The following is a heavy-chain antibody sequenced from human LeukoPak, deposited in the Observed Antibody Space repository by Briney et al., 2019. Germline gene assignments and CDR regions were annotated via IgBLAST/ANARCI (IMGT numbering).Heavy chain of an antibody. Sequence: PGGSLRLSCAASGFTFSSYWMHWVRQAPGEGLVWVSRISSDASSTSYADSVKGRFTISRDNAENTLFLQMNSLTAEDTAVYYCARARGYYYDSFDYWGQATLVTIRS. D-gene: IGHD3-22*01. CDR1: GFTFSSYW. CDR3: ARARGYYYDSFDY. V-gene: IGHV3-74*01. J-gene: IGHJ4*02. CDR2: ISSDASST.